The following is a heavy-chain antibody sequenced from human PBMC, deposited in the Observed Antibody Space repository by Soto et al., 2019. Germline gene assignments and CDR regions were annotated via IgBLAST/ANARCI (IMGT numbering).Heavy chain of an antibody. CDR1: GYTFTRYG. CDR2: ISGYDGRT. J-gene: IGHJ6*02. CDR3: AREGDVPYYYYGMDV. D-gene: IGHD2-21*02. V-gene: IGHV1-18*01. Sequence: QVHLVQSGAEVKKPGASVKVSCKTSGYTFTRYGISWVRQAPGQGLEWMGWISGYDGRTNFAQKVQDRVTMTTDTSMSTGYMELRSLSSDDTAVYYCAREGDVPYYYYGMDVWGQGTTVTVSS.